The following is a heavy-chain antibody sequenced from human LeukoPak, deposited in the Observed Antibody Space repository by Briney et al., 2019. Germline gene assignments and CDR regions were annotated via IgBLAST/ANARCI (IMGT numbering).Heavy chain of an antibody. D-gene: IGHD3-3*01. J-gene: IGHJ4*02. V-gene: IGHV3-21*01. CDR2: ISSSSTYI. CDR1: GFTFSSYN. CDR3: ATERGDDFRSGSGPVDY. Sequence: GGSLRLSCAASGFTFSSYNMNWVRQAPGKGLEWVSFISSSSTYIYFADSVKGRFTISRDNAKNSLYLQMNSLRAEDTAVYYCATERGDDFRSGSGPVDYWGQGTLVTVSS.